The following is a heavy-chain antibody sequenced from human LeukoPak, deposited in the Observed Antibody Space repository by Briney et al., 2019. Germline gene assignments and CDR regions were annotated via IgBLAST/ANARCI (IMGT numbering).Heavy chain of an antibody. CDR1: GYTFTSYD. CDR3: ARSSFRGVTLFDY. Sequence: GASVKVSCKASGYTFTSYDINWVRQATGQGLEWVRWMNPNSGNTGYAQKFQGRATMTRNTSISTAYMELSSLRSEDTAVYYCARSSFRGVTLFDYWGQGTLVTVSS. D-gene: IGHD3-10*01. CDR2: MNPNSGNT. V-gene: IGHV1-8*01. J-gene: IGHJ4*02.